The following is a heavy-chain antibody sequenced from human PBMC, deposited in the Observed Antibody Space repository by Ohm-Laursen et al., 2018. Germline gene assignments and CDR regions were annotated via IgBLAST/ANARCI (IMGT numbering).Heavy chain of an antibody. J-gene: IGHJ5*02. CDR2: MNPNSHNT. CDR1: GYTFSSYD. CDR3: ARAVRYQLLSDP. Sequence: ASVKVSCKASGYTFSSYDIIWVRQASGQGPEWMGWMNPNSHNTGYARKFRGRVSMTSDSSISTAYMELYSLTPEDTATYYCARAVRYQLLSDPWGQRTLVTVSS. D-gene: IGHD4-23*01. V-gene: IGHV1-8*01.